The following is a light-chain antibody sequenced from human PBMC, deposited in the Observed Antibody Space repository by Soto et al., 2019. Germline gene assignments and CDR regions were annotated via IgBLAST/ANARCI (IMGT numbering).Light chain of an antibody. CDR1: QSVSNN. Sequence: EIVLTQSPSTLSLSPGERATLSCRSSQSVSNNYLAWYQQKPGQAPRLLIYGASNRATGIPARFSGSGSGTEFILTISSLQSEDFAVYYCQQYYNWPITFGQGTRLEIK. CDR3: QQYYNWPIT. J-gene: IGKJ5*01. V-gene: IGKV3-15*01. CDR2: GAS.